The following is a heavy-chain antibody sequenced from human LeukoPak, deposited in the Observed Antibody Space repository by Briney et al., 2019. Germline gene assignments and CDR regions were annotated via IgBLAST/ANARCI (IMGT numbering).Heavy chain of an antibody. J-gene: IGHJ6*03. CDR1: GGSFSGYY. Sequence: KPSETLSLTCAVYGGSFSGYYWSWIRQPPGKGLEWIGEINHSGSTNYNPSLKSRVTISVDTSKNQFSLKLSSVTAADTAVYYCARHRSPPRYCSGGSCYSRYYYYYMDVWGKGTTVTISS. V-gene: IGHV4-34*01. D-gene: IGHD2-15*01. CDR2: INHSGST. CDR3: ARHRSPPRYCSGGSCYSRYYYYYMDV.